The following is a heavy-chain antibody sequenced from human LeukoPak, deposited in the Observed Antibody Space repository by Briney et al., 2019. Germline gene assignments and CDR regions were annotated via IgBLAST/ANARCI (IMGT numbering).Heavy chain of an antibody. CDR1: GYSFTSYW. CDR2: IYPGDSDT. D-gene: IGHD2-15*01. V-gene: IGHV5-51*01. Sequence: GDSLKISGKGSGYSFTSYWIGWVRQLPGKGLEWLGIIYPGDSDTSYNPSFQAEATISAAKPISTAYLQWSSQKASDTAMYYCARHHSRVVPFYYYGMDVWGQGTTVAVSS. J-gene: IGHJ6*02. CDR3: ARHHSRVVPFYYYGMDV.